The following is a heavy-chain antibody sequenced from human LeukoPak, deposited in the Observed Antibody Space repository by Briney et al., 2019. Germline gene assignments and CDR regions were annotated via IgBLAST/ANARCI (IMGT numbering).Heavy chain of an antibody. CDR1: GFTVSSNY. D-gene: IGHD3-3*01. CDR2: IYSGGSK. V-gene: IGHV3-66*02. CDR3: ARALYDFWSGYTLDY. J-gene: IGHJ4*02. Sequence: GGSLRLSCAASGFTVSSNYMSWVRQAPGKGLEWVSVIYSGGSKYYADSVKGRFTLSRDNSKNTLYLQMNSLRAEDTAVYYCARALYDFWSGYTLDYWGQGTLVTVSS.